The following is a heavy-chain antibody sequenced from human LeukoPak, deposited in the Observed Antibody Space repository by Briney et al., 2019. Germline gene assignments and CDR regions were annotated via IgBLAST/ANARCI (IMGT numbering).Heavy chain of an antibody. V-gene: IGHV3-48*03. Sequence: GGSLRLSCAASVFTFRSYELNWVRQAPGKGLEWVSYISDVGTTQHYADSVKGRFIISRDNAKNSLYLQMNSLTTEDTAVYYCASERSMVTAYDDAFAIWREGTMVIVSS. CDR2: ISDVGTTQ. J-gene: IGHJ3*02. CDR1: VFTFRSYE. CDR3: ASERSMVTAYDDAFAI. D-gene: IGHD2-21*02.